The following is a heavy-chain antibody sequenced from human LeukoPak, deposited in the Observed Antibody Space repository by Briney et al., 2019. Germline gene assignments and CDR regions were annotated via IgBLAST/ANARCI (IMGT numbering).Heavy chain of an antibody. D-gene: IGHD3-3*01. Sequence: SETLSLTCSVAGHSINSHYFWNWIRKSPGKGLEWIASIRHRGDSYYNPSLKSRVSIWFDTSKNQFSLSLTSVTAADTAVYYCATCAPVGADGFDYWGQGPLVTVSS. CDR2: IRHRGDS. CDR1: GHSINSHYF. V-gene: IGHV4-38-2*02. CDR3: ATCAPVGADGFDY. J-gene: IGHJ4*02.